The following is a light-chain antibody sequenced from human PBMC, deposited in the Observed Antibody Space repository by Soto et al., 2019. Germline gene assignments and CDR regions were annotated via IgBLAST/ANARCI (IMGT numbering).Light chain of an antibody. V-gene: IGKV3-20*01. Sequence: EMVLTQSPGTLSLSPGERATLSCRTSESVTSTYLAWYQQKPGQPPRLLIYGASSRATGIPDRFSGSGSGTDFTLTISRLEPEDFVMYYCQVFGSSPRYTFGQGTRLEIK. CDR3: QVFGSSPRYT. CDR2: GAS. J-gene: IGKJ2*01. CDR1: ESVTSTY.